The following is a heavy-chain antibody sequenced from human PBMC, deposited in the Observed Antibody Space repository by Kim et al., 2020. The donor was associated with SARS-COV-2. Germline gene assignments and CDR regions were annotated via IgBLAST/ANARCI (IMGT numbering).Heavy chain of an antibody. D-gene: IGHD3-3*01. CDR3: AKDLPSITIFGVVINHFDY. V-gene: IGHV3-23*01. Sequence: GGSLRLSCAASGFTFSSYAMSWVRQAPGKGLEWVSAISGSGGSTYYADSVKGRFTISRDNSKNTLYLQMNSLRAEDTAVYYCAKDLPSITIFGVVINHFDYWGQGTLVTVSS. CDR1: GFTFSSYA. CDR2: ISGSGGST. J-gene: IGHJ4*02.